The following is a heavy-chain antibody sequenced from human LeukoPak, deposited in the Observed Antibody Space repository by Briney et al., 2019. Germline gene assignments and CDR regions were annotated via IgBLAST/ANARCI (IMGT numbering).Heavy chain of an antibody. CDR2: IYYSGST. Sequence: SETLSLTCAVSGYSISSGYYWSWIRQPPGKGLEWIGYIYYSGSTNYNPSLKSRVTISVDTSKNQFSLRLSSVTAADTAVYYCARVGDTMVRGVISWFDYWGQGTLVTVSS. D-gene: IGHD3-10*01. J-gene: IGHJ4*02. CDR1: GYSISSGYY. CDR3: ARVGDTMVRGVISWFDY. V-gene: IGHV4-61*01.